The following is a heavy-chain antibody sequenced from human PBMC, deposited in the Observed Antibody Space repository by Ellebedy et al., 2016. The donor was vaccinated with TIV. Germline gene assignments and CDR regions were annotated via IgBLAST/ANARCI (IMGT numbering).Heavy chain of an antibody. Sequence: SETLSLTXAVYGGSFSDYYWSWVRQPPGKGLEWIGEIYHSGYTHYNPSLESRVTMSLDTSENQFSLKLNSVNVADTAVYYCARGFPAAWELAGAWGQGTLVTVSA. D-gene: IGHD6-19*01. CDR1: GGSFSDYY. J-gene: IGHJ4*02. CDR3: ARGFPAAWELAGA. V-gene: IGHV4-34*01. CDR2: IYHSGYT.